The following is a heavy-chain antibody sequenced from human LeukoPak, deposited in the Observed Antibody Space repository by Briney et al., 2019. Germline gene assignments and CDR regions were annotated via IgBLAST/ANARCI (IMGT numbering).Heavy chain of an antibody. CDR3: ARDTAMGLYYYYYGMDV. CDR2: ISAYNGNT. D-gene: IGHD5-18*01. CDR1: GYTFTSYG. V-gene: IGHV1-18*01. J-gene: IGHJ6*02. Sequence: ASVKVSCKASGYTFTSYGISWVRQAPGQGLEWMGWISAYNGNTNYAQKLQGRVTMTTDTSTSTAYMELRSLRSDDTAVYYCARDTAMGLYYYYYGMDVWGQGTTVTVSS.